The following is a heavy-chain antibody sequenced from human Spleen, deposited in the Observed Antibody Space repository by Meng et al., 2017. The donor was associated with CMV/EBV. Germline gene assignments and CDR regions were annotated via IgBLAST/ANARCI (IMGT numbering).Heavy chain of an antibody. J-gene: IGHJ4*02. CDR3: ARGGYAVRNPVAY. D-gene: IGHD2-2*01. V-gene: IGHV1-18*01. CDR2: ISAYNGQT. CDR1: GGSFSGYA. Sequence: ASVKVSCKASGGSFSGYAITWVRQAPGQGLEWMGWISAYNGQTNYAQKFQGRVTMTTDTSSSTAYMELNRLKSDDTAVYYCARGGYAVRNPVAYWGQGTLVTVSS.